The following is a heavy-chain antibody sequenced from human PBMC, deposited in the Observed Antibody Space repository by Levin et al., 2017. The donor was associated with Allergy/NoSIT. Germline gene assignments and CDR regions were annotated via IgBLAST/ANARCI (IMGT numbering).Heavy chain of an antibody. J-gene: IGHJ4*02. V-gene: IGHV3-48*01. D-gene: IGHD3-22*01. CDR3: SRDSNSSGFYYDFDY. CDR2: ISYHASTT. Sequence: AGGSLRLSCAASGFTFGHYNMNWVRQAPGKGLEWVAYISYHASTTFYLDSVKGRFTISRDNALNSVYLQMDNLRREDTAVYYCSRDSNSSGFYYDFDYWGRGIQVTVSA. CDR1: GFTFGHYN.